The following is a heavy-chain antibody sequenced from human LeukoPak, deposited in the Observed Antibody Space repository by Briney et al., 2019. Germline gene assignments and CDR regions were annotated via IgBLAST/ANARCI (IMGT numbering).Heavy chain of an antibody. Sequence: SGGSLRLSCAASGFTSSSYAMSWVRQAPGKGLEWVSAISGSGGSTYYADSVKGRFTISRDNSKNTLYLQMNSLRAEDTAVYYRATAYDILTGYYTTPIGYWGQGTLVTVSS. CDR3: ATAYDILTGYYTTPIGY. V-gene: IGHV3-23*01. CDR1: GFTSSSYA. CDR2: ISGSGGST. J-gene: IGHJ4*02. D-gene: IGHD3-9*01.